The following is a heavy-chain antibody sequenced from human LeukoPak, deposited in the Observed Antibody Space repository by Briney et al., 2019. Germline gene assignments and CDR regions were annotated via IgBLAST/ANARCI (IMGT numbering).Heavy chain of an antibody. V-gene: IGHV3-23*01. CDR2: ITDSGFST. CDR3: AKGSRGNYDY. CDR1: GFTFNSYA. Sequence: GGSLRLSCAASGFTFNSYAMAWVRQAPEKGLEWVSSITDSGFSTYYADSVKGRFTISRDNSENTVYLQMNSLRAEDMAVYYCAKGSRGNYDYWGQGTLVTVSS. D-gene: IGHD1-26*01. J-gene: IGHJ4*02.